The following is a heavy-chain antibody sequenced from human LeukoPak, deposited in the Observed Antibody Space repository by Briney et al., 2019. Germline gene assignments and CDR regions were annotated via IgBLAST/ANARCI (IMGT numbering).Heavy chain of an antibody. V-gene: IGHV3-7*03. CDR3: VRGPGYMLDY. Sequence: GGSLSLSCAASGFTFSSFWMAWVRQAPGKGLEWVAIINQDGTEIKYVDSVKGRFAIYRDNAKNSVHLQMNSLRAEETAVYYCVRGPGYMLDYWGQGTLVTVSS. CDR2: INQDGTEI. CDR1: GFTFSSFW. J-gene: IGHJ1*01. D-gene: IGHD5-24*01.